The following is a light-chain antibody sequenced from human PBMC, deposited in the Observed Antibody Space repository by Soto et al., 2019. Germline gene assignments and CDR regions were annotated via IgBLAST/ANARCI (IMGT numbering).Light chain of an antibody. CDR3: QQYNSYST. J-gene: IGKJ1*01. CDR2: KAS. CDR1: QSIRSW. Sequence: DIQMTQSPSTLSASVGDRVTITCRAGQSIRSWLAWYQQKPGKAPNLLIYKASSLGSGVPSRFSGNGSETEFTLTISSLQPDDFATYHCQQYNSYSTFGQGTKVDIK. V-gene: IGKV1-5*03.